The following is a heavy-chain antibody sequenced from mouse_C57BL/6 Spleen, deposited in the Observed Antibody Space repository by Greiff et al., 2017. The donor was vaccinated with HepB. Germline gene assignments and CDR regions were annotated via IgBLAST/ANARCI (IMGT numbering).Heavy chain of an antibody. CDR3: ARDGSSYDYYAMDY. Sequence: EVKLVESGGGLVKPGGSLKLSCAASGFTFSSYAMSWVRQTPEKRLEWVATISDGGSYTYYPDNVKVRFTISRDNAKNNLYLQMSHLKSEDTAMYYCARDGSSYDYYAMDYWGQGTSVTVSS. CDR1: GFTFSSYA. J-gene: IGHJ4*01. V-gene: IGHV5-4*03. CDR2: ISDGGSYT. D-gene: IGHD1-1*01.